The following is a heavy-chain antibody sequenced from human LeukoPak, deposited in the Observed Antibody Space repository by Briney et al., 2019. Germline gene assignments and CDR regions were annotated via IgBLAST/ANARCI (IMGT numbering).Heavy chain of an antibody. CDR1: GYSISSGYY. CDR3: ARDRGGYCSSTSCPGGRDAFDI. D-gene: IGHD2-2*01. Sequence: PSETLSLTCTVSGYSISSGYYWGWIRQPPGKGLEWIGSIYHSGSTYYNPSLKSRVTISVDTSKNQFSLKLSSVTAADTAVYYCARDRGGYCSSTSCPGGRDAFDIWGQGTMVTVSS. J-gene: IGHJ3*02. V-gene: IGHV4-38-2*02. CDR2: IYHSGST.